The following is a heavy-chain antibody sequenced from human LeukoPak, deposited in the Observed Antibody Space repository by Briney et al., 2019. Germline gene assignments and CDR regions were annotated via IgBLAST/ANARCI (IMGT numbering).Heavy chain of an antibody. Sequence: TSSETLSLTCTVSGGSISSGGYYWRWLRQHPGKGLEWIGYIHYSGNTNYNPSLKSLVTMSVDTTRKRFSLRLTSESAADTGVYYCARGGGGAKAFYFDYWGQGSLVTVSS. J-gene: IGHJ4*02. V-gene: IGHV4-31*01. CDR3: ARGGGGAKAFYFDY. D-gene: IGHD1-26*01. CDR1: GGSISSGGYY. CDR2: IHYSGNT.